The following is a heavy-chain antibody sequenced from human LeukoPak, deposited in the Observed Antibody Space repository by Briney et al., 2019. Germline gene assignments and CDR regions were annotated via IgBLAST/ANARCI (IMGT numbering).Heavy chain of an antibody. J-gene: IGHJ3*02. V-gene: IGHV3-7*01. D-gene: IGHD6-19*01. CDR2: IKQDGSEK. Sequence: GGSLRLSCAASGFTFSSYGMHWVRQAPGKGLEWVANIKQDGSEKYYVDSVKGRFTISRDNAKNSLYLQMNSLRAEDTAVYYCARDIGGWYDAFDIWGQGTMVTVSS. CDR1: GFTFSSYG. CDR3: ARDIGGWYDAFDI.